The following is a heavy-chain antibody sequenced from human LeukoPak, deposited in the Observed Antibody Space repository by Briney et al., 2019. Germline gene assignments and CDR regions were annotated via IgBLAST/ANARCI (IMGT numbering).Heavy chain of an antibody. V-gene: IGHV4-4*02. D-gene: IGHD2-2*01. CDR3: ARVGYCSSTSCYRKAPYYYYMDV. CDR2: IYHSGST. CDR1: GGSISSSNW. J-gene: IGHJ6*03. Sequence: SGTLSLTCAVSGGSISSSNWWSWVRQPPGKGLEWIGEIYHSGSTNYNPSLKSRVTISVDKSKNQFSLKLSSVTAADTAVYYCARVGYCSSTSCYRKAPYYYYMDVWGKGTTVTVSS.